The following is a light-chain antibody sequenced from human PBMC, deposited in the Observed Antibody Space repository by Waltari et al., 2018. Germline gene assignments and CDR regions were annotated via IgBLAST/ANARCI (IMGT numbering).Light chain of an antibody. J-gene: IGKJ1*01. CDR1: RNVNSN. CDR2: GAS. CDR3: QQYNNGPRT. V-gene: IGKV3-15*01. Sequence: EIVMTQSPATLSVSPGERATLACRASRNVNSNLAWYQQKPDQAPRLFIYGASNSATCFPARFSGGGSGTDFTFTINSLQSEDFAFYYCQQYNNGPRTFGQGTKVEI.